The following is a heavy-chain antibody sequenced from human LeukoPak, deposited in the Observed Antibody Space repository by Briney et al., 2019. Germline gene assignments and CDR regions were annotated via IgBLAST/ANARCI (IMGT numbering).Heavy chain of an antibody. J-gene: IGHJ4*01. V-gene: IGHV3-23*01. Sequence: GGSLRLSCAASGFNFSNYAMTWVRQAPGKGLEWVPTVNSNDRPYYADSVKGRFTISRDNTKNTLYLQMNTLRVEDTDLYYCAKARAAVVEAAINYWGQGILVTVS. CDR3: AKARAAVVEAAINY. CDR2: VNSNDRP. CDR1: GFNFSNYA. D-gene: IGHD2-15*01.